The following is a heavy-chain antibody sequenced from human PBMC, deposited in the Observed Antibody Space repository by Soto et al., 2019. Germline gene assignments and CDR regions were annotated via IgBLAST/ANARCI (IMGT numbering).Heavy chain of an antibody. D-gene: IGHD5-18*01. V-gene: IGHV2-5*01. Sequence: QITLKESGPALVKPTQTLTLTCTFSGFSLTTHDVGVGWIRQPPGKALEGLAFISWNDERRYSPSLKSRLTITKDPSKNQVVLTMTNMDPADTGTYFCAHRPPKYSTAWLAFDFWGQGTMVAVSS. CDR3: AHRPPKYSTAWLAFDF. CDR1: GFSLTTHDVG. J-gene: IGHJ3*01. CDR2: ISWNDER.